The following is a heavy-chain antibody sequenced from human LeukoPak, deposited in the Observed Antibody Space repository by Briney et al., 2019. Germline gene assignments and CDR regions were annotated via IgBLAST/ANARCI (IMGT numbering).Heavy chain of an antibody. CDR3: IRGSNAWNGMDV. V-gene: IGHV3-74*01. CDR2: IDNDGTFT. Sequence: GGSLRLSCSASGFTFSNYWMHWARHAPGKGLVWVTRIDNDGTFTNYADSVKGRLTISIDNAKNTLYLQMNGLRVEDTAVYYCIRGSNAWNGMDVWGQGTTVTVSS. CDR1: GFTFSNYW. J-gene: IGHJ6*02. D-gene: IGHD6-19*01.